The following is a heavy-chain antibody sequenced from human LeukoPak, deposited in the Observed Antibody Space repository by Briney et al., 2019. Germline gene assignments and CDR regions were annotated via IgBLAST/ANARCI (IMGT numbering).Heavy chain of an antibody. CDR2: IYYSGRT. D-gene: IGHD3-3*01. CDR3: AGGSDPLFGVVIFDY. CDR1: GGSIRSYY. V-gene: IGHV4-59*01. Sequence: SETLSLTCTVSGGSIRSYYWSWIRQPPGKGREWIGHIYYSGRTNYNPSLKSRVTISVDTSRNQFSLKLSSVTAADTAVYYCAGGSDPLFGVVIFDYWGQGTLVTVSS. J-gene: IGHJ4*02.